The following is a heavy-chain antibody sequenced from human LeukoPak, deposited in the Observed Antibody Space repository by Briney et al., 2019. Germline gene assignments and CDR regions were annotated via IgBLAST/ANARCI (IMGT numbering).Heavy chain of an antibody. V-gene: IGHV3-7*01. D-gene: IGHD2-2*01. J-gene: IGHJ4*02. CDR3: ARDGDHSCGDY. CDR2: IKGDGSKQ. Sequence: GGSLRLSCVVSGLAFSTNSMSWVRQAPGKGLEWVANIKGDGSKQYYVGSVKGRFTISRDNARNSLYLQMYSLTAEDTAVYYCARDGDHSCGDYWGQGTLVTVSS. CDR1: GLAFSTNS.